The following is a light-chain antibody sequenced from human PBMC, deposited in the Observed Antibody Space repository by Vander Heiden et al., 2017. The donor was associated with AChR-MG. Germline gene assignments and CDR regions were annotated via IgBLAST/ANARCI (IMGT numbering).Light chain of an antibody. CDR2: KAS. CDR1: QSIGDW. V-gene: IGKV1-5*03. CDR3: QQCYDYPLT. J-gene: IGKJ3*01. Sequence: DIRMTQSPSTLAASVGDRVTITCRASQSIGDWLAWYQQEPGKAPKVLIYKASSLESGVPSRFSGSGSGTEFALTISSLQPDDFATYYCQQCYDYPLTFG.